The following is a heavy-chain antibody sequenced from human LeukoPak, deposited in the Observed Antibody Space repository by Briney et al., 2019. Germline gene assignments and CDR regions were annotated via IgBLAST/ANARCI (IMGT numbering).Heavy chain of an antibody. D-gene: IGHD2-15*01. V-gene: IGHV3-23*01. CDR3: AKDVVVVAATHLQH. Sequence: GGSLRLSCAASGFTFSSYAMSWVRQAPGKGREWVSAISGSGGSTYYADSVKGRFTISRDNSKNTLYLQMNSLRAEDTAVYYCAKDVVVVAATHLQHWGQGTLVTVSS. J-gene: IGHJ1*01. CDR1: GFTFSSYA. CDR2: ISGSGGST.